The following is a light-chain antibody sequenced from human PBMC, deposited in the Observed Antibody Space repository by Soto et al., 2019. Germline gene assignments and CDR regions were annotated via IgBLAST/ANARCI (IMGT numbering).Light chain of an antibody. CDR2: DAS. CDR1: QSVSRG. J-gene: IGKJ2*01. CDR3: QQFSA. Sequence: DIQMTQSPSTVSASVGDRVTITCRASQSVSRGLAWYQQKPGKAPRLLIYDASKLESGVPSRFSGSGSGAEFTLTINGLQPDDFATYYCQQFSAFGQGTRLEIK. V-gene: IGKV1-5*01.